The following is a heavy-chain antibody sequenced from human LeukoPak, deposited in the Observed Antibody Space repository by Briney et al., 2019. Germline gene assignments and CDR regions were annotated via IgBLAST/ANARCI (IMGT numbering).Heavy chain of an antibody. V-gene: IGHV3-53*01. J-gene: IGHJ4*02. CDR2: RQPGNVS. Sequence: GGSLRLSCAVSGFGVSSNHVAWVRQAPEKGLEWVSVRQPGNVSYYADSVKGRFTTSADSSKNSLYLQMNNLRSEDTAFYYCARERDYDTYFDYWGQGTLVTVSS. D-gene: IGHD3-22*01. CDR3: ARERDYDTYFDY. CDR1: GFGVSSNH.